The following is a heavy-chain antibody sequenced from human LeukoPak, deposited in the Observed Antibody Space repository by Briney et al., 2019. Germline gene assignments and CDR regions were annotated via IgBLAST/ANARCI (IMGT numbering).Heavy chain of an antibody. CDR1: GFTFGDYA. V-gene: IGHV3-49*04. J-gene: IGHJ4*02. CDR2: IRRKSYGWTT. D-gene: IGHD6-13*01. Sequence: GGSLRLSCTVSGFTFGDYAMSWVRQAPGRGLEWVGFIRRKSYGWTTEYAASVKGRFTFSGDDSKSIAYLEMNSLKTEDTAVYYCSRDSREGGIAAVWGQGTLVTVSS. CDR3: SRDSREGGIAAV.